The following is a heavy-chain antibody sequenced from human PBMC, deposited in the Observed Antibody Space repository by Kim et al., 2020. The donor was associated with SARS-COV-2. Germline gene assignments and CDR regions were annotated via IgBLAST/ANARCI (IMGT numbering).Heavy chain of an antibody. Sequence: GGSLRLSCAASGFTFSSYAMSWVRQAPGKGLEWVSAISGSGGSTYYADSVKGRFTISRDNSKNTLYLQMNSLRAEDTAVYYCAKDAIAVADTYWYFDLWGRGTLVTVSS. CDR1: GFTFSSYA. CDR3: AKDAIAVADTYWYFDL. V-gene: IGHV3-23*01. CDR2: ISGSGGST. J-gene: IGHJ2*01. D-gene: IGHD6-19*01.